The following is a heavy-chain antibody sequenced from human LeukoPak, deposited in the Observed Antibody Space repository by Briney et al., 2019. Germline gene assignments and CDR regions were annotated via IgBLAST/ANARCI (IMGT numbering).Heavy chain of an antibody. D-gene: IGHD5-12*01. CDR3: ASWRGSRGYDYAFDS. Sequence: PGGSLRLSCAASGFTFSSYWMSWVRQAPGKGLEWIGSIYYSGSTYYNPSLKSRVTISVDTSKNQFSLKLSSVTAADTAIYYCASWRGSRGYDYAFDSWGQGTLVTVSS. J-gene: IGHJ4*02. V-gene: IGHV4-39*07. CDR1: GFTFSSYW. CDR2: IYYSGST.